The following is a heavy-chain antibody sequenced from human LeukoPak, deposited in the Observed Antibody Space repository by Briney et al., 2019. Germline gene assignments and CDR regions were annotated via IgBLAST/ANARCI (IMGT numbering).Heavy chain of an antibody. CDR3: AKDWTGSSVYYFDS. D-gene: IGHD3/OR15-3a*01. J-gene: IGHJ4*02. V-gene: IGHV3-23*01. CDR2: VSGSGGTT. Sequence: PGGSLRLSCAASGFTFSSYVVSWVRQAPGKGLEWVSGVSGSGGTTYYADSVKGRFTISRDNSKNTVSLQMNSLRAEDTAVYYCAKDWTGSSVYYFDSWGQGTLVTVSS. CDR1: GFTFSSYV.